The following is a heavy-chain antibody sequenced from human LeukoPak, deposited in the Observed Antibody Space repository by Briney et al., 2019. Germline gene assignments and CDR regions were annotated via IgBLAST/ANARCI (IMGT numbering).Heavy chain of an antibody. D-gene: IGHD3-10*01. CDR3: ASRPITMAIDY. J-gene: IGHJ4*02. CDR1: GGSISSSSYY. Sequence: SETLSLTCTASGGSISSSSYYWGWIRQPPGKGLEWIGSIYYSGSTYYNPSLKSRVTLSVDTSKNQFSLKLSSVTAADTAVYYCASRPITMAIDYWGQGTLVTVSS. V-gene: IGHV4-39*01. CDR2: IYYSGST.